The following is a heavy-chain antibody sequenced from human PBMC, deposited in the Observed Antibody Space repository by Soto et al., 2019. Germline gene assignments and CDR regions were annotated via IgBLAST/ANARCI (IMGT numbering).Heavy chain of an antibody. D-gene: IGHD3-16*02. CDR1: GGSISSSSYY. V-gene: IGHV4-39*01. CDR3: VRATGHHFINLFVY. CDR2: IYYSGST. J-gene: IGHJ4*02. Sequence: QLQLQESGPGLVKPSETLSLTCTVSGGSISSSSYYWGWIRQPPGKGLEWIGSIYYSGSTYYNPSLKSRVTISVDTSKNQFSLKLSSVTAADTAVYYCVRATGHHFINLFVYWGQGTLVTVSS.